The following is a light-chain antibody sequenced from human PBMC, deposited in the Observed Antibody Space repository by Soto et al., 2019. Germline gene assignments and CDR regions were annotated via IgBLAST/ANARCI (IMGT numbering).Light chain of an antibody. V-gene: IGKV3-15*01. CDR1: QSVGSN. CDR3: QQYNSWPRT. J-gene: IGKJ1*01. Sequence: VVTQSPATLSVSPGGRATLSCKASQSVGSNLAWDQQIPGQAPRLLSYGASTRATVIPARVSGSGSGTEFTLVISSLKSEDFAVYYCQQYNSWPRTFGQGTKVDIK. CDR2: GAS.